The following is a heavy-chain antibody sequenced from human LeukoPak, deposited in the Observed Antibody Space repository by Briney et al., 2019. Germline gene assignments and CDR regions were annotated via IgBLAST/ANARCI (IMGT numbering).Heavy chain of an antibody. Sequence: ASVKVSCKASGYTFTSYDINWVRQAPGQGLEWMGWINPNSGGTNYAQKFQGRVTMTRDTSISTAYMELSRLRSDDTAVYYCARVYCSSTSCYGLDYWGQGTLVTVSS. CDR1: GYTFTSYD. CDR2: INPNSGGT. V-gene: IGHV1-2*02. J-gene: IGHJ4*02. CDR3: ARVYCSSTSCYGLDY. D-gene: IGHD2-2*01.